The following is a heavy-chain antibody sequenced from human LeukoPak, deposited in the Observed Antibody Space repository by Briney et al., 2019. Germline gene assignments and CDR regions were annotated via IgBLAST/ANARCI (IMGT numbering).Heavy chain of an antibody. CDR3: ARGPSTRRRYSSSWYAGGWFDP. D-gene: IGHD6-13*01. V-gene: IGHV4-34*01. CDR2: INHSGST. J-gene: IGHJ5*02. Sequence: XAXXGGXXXGYYWSWIRQPPGKGLEWIGEINHSGSTNYNPSLKRRVTISVDTSKNQFSLKLSSVTAADTAVYYCARGPSTRRRYSSSWYAGGWFDPWGQGTLVTVSS. CDR1: GGXXXGYY.